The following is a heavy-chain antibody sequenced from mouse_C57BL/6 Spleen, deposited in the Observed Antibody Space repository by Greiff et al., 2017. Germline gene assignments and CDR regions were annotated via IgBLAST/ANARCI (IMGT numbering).Heavy chain of an antibody. J-gene: IGHJ3*01. CDR1: GYTFTDYY. D-gene: IGHD1-1*01. Sequence: VQLQQSGPVLVKPGASAKMSCKASGYTFTDYYMNWVKQSHGKSLEWIGVINPYNGGTSYNQKFKGKATLTVDKSSSTAYMELNSLTSEDSAVYYCARDGSSYRFAYWGQGTLVTVSA. CDR2: INPYNGGT. CDR3: ARDGSSYRFAY. V-gene: IGHV1-19*01.